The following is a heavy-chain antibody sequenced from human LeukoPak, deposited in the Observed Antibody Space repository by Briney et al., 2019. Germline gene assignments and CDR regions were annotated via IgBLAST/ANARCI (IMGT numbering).Heavy chain of an antibody. D-gene: IGHD2-2*01. V-gene: IGHV3-7*01. CDR1: GFTFSSYW. CDR2: IKKDGSEK. J-gene: IGHJ4*02. Sequence: GGSLRLSCAASGFTFSSYWMSWVRQAPGKGLEWVANIKKDGSEKYYVDSVKGRFAISRDNAKNSLYLQMNNLRAEDTAVYYCAGGGRAFSSTWRLGFDYWGQGTLVTVSS. CDR3: AGGGRAFSSTWRLGFDY.